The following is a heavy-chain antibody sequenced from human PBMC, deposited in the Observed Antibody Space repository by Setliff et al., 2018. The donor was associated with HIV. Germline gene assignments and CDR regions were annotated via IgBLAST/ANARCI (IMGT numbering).Heavy chain of an antibody. CDR3: ARRGYSYDTSGYYYYFDY. CDR1: GYNFGFYG. J-gene: IGHJ4*02. V-gene: IGHV1-18*01. D-gene: IGHD3-22*01. Sequence: GASVKVSCKASGYNFGFYGISWVRQAPGQGPEWMGWISANNGNTNYAQKFQGRVTMTTDTSTRTAYMELGNLRSDDTAVYYCARRGYSYDTSGYYYYFDYWGQGTLVTVSS. CDR2: ISANNGNT.